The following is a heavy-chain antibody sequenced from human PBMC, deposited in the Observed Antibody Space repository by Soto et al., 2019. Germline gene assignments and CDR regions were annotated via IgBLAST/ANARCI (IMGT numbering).Heavy chain of an antibody. Sequence: PGGSLRLSCAASGFTFSSYGMHWVRQAPGKGLEWVAVIWYDGSNKYYADSVKGRFTISRDNSKNTLYLQMNSLRAEDTAVYYCARGARIQLWLLDYWGQGTLVTVSS. CDR3: ARGARIQLWLLDY. J-gene: IGHJ4*02. D-gene: IGHD5-18*01. CDR1: GFTFSSYG. V-gene: IGHV3-33*01. CDR2: IWYDGSNK.